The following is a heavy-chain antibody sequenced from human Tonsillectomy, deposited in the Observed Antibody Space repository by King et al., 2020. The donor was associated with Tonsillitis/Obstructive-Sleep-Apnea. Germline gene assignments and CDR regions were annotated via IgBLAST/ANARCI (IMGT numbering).Heavy chain of an antibody. CDR3: ARPSSLWFGELRGAFDI. D-gene: IGHD3-10*01. CDR2: IDPSDSYT. V-gene: IGHV5-10-1*01. J-gene: IGHJ3*02. Sequence: VQLVESGAEVKKPGESLRISCKGSGYSFTSYWISWVRQMPGKGLEWMGRIDPSDSYTNYSPSFQGHVTISADKSISTAYLQWSSLKASDTAMYYCARPSSLWFGELRGAFDIWGQGTMVTVSS. CDR1: GYSFTSYW.